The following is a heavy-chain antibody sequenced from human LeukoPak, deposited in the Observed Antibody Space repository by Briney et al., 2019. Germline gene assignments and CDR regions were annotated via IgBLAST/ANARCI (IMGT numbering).Heavy chain of an antibody. V-gene: IGHV3-7*01. CDR1: GFTFSSYW. J-gene: IGHJ6*03. D-gene: IGHD2-2*01. Sequence: PGGSLRLSCAASGFTFSSYWMSWVRQAPGKGLEWVANIKQDGSEKYYVDSVKGRFTISRDNAKNSLYLQMNSLRAEDTAVYYCARDRYCSSTSCYPDYYYYYMDVWGKGTTATVSS. CDR2: IKQDGSEK. CDR3: ARDRYCSSTSCYPDYYYYYMDV.